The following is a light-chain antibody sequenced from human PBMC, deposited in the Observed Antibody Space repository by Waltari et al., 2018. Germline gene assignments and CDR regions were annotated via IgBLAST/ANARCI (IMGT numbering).Light chain of an antibody. CDR1: QSVSSN. J-gene: IGKJ1*01. Sequence: EIVMTQSPATLSVSPGERATLSCRASQSVSSNVAWYQQKPGQAPRLLIFDASTRATGIPARFSGSGSGTEFTFTISSLQSEDFAVYYCQQYNNWTFGQGTKVEIK. CDR3: QQYNNWT. CDR2: DAS. V-gene: IGKV3-15*01.